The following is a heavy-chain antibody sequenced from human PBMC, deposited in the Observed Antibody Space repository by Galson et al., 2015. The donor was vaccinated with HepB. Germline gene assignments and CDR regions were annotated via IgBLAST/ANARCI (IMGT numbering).Heavy chain of an antibody. CDR3: AKDRIPAAGYYYYYAMDV. J-gene: IGHJ6*02. CDR2: IRYDESGQ. Sequence: SLRLSCAASGFTFSDYGTHWVRQAPGKGPEWVAFIRYDESGQYYTDSVEGRFTISRDNSKNTLYLQMNSLRGQDTALYYCAKDRIPAAGYYYYYAMDVWGQGTTVTVSS. D-gene: IGHD6-13*01. CDR1: GFTFSDYG. V-gene: IGHV3-30*02.